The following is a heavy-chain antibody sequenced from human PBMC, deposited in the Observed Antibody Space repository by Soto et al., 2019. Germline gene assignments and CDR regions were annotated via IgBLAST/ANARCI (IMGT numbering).Heavy chain of an antibody. CDR2: INPNSGGT. Sequence: ASVKVSCKASGYTFTGYYMHWVRHAPGQGLEWMGWINPNSGGTNYAQKFQGWVTMTRDTSISTAYMELSRLRSDDTAVYYCARVRFGGSYYFDYWGQGTLVTVSS. D-gene: IGHD1-26*01. V-gene: IGHV1-2*04. J-gene: IGHJ4*02. CDR1: GYTFTGYY. CDR3: ARVRFGGSYYFDY.